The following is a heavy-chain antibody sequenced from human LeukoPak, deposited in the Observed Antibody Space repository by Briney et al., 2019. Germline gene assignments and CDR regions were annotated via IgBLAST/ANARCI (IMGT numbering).Heavy chain of an antibody. D-gene: IGHD6-13*01. CDR3: ARVYYSSSYDYWYFDL. CDR2: IYYSGST. CDR1: GGSISSYY. Sequence: SETLSLTCTVSGGSISSYYWSWIRQPPGKGLEWIGYIYYSGSTDYNPSLKSRVTISVDTSKKQLSLKLSSVTAADTAVYYCARVYYSSSYDYWYFDLWGRGTLVTVSS. J-gene: IGHJ2*01. V-gene: IGHV4-59*01.